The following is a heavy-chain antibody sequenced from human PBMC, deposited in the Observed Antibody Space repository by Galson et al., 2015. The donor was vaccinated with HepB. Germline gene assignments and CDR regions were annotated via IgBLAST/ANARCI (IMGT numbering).Heavy chain of an antibody. D-gene: IGHD3-10*01. CDR3: AKTKWATMVRGFVWFDP. J-gene: IGHJ5*02. CDR1: GFTFSSYA. CDR2: ISGSGGST. V-gene: IGHV3-23*01. Sequence: SLRLSCAASGFTFSSYAMSWVRQAPGKGLEWVSAISGSGGSTYYADSVKGRFTISRDNSKNTLYLQMNSLRAEDTAVYYCAKTKWATMVRGFVWFDPWGQGTLVTVSS.